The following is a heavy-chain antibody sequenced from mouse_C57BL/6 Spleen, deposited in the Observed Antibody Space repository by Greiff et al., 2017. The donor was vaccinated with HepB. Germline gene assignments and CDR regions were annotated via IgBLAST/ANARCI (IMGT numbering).Heavy chain of an antibody. D-gene: IGHD1-1*01. CDR1: GYTFTSYW. CDR3: ARGGSSYYYFDY. J-gene: IGHJ2*01. Sequence: QVQLQQPGAELVKPGASVKMSCKASGYTFTSYWITWVKQRPGQGLEWIGDIYPGSGSTNYNEKFKSKATLTVDTSSSTAYMQLSSLTSEDSAVYYCARGGSSYYYFDYCGQGTTLTVSS. V-gene: IGHV1-55*01. CDR2: IYPGSGST.